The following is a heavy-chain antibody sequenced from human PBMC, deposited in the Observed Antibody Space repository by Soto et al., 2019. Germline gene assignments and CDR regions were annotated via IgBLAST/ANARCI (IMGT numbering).Heavy chain of an antibody. D-gene: IGHD1-26*01. Sequence: ASVKVSCKASGYTFTGYYMHWVRQAPGQGLEWMGWINPNSGGTNYAQKFQGWVTMTRDTSISTAYMELSRLRSDDTAVYYCAREGSGSYYYYYYYGMDVWGQGTTVTVSS. J-gene: IGHJ6*02. CDR2: INPNSGGT. V-gene: IGHV1-2*04. CDR3: AREGSGSYYYYYYYGMDV. CDR1: GYTFTGYY.